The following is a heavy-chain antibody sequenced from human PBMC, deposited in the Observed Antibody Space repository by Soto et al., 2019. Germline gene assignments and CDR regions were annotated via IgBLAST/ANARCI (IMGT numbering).Heavy chain of an antibody. V-gene: IGHV3-64*01. CDR2: ISNNGAHT. CDR3: ARGGYGSRLPNVYMDV. D-gene: IGHD6-13*01. Sequence: EAQLVESGGGLVQPGGSLRLSCAASGFTFSNYEMHWVRQAPGKGLEYVSGISNNGAHTDYANSVKGRFTISRDNSENTQYLQMGGLRAEDMARYYCARGGYGSRLPNVYMDVLGKGTTVTVSS. CDR1: GFTFSNYE. J-gene: IGHJ6*03.